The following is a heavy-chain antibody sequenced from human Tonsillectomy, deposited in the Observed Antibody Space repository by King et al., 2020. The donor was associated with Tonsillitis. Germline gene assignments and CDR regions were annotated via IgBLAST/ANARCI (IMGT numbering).Heavy chain of an antibody. J-gene: IGHJ4*02. CDR1: GYTFTSYY. D-gene: IGHD3-9*01. V-gene: IGHV1-46*01. CDR3: ARDEAQGYDILTGYYWNY. CDR2: IDPSDGST. Sequence: QLVQSGAEVKKPGASVKVSCKASGYTFTSYYIHWVRQAPGQGLEWMGIIDPSDGSTSYAQTFQGRVTVTRDTSTSTVYMELSSLRSGDTAVYYCARDEAQGYDILTGYYWNYWGRGTLVTVFS.